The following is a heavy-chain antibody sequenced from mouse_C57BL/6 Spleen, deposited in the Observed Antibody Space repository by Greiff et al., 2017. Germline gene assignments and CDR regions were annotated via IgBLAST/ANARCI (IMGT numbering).Heavy chain of an antibody. D-gene: IGHD4-1*01. CDR2: ISSGGDYI. CDR1: GFTFSSYA. CDR3: TRERDWDVFAY. Sequence: DVHLVESGEGLVKPGGSLKLSCAASGFTFSSYAMSWVRQTPEKRLEWVAYISSGGDYIYYADTVKGRFTISRDNARNTLYLQMSSLKSEDTAMYYGTRERDWDVFAYWGQGTLVTVSA. V-gene: IGHV5-9-1*02. J-gene: IGHJ3*01.